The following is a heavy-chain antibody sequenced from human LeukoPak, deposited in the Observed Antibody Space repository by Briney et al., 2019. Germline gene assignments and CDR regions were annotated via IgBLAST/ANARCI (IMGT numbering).Heavy chain of an antibody. V-gene: IGHV3-33*01. D-gene: IGHD1-26*01. CDR3: ARSSGSSFDY. CDR2: IWYDGSDK. Sequence: EGSLRLSCAASGFTFSSYGMHWVRQAPGKGLEWVAAIWYDGSDKYYADSVKGRLTISRDNYKNTMYLQMNSLRAEDTAVYYCARSSGSSFDYWGQGTLVTFST. J-gene: IGHJ4*02. CDR1: GFTFSSYG.